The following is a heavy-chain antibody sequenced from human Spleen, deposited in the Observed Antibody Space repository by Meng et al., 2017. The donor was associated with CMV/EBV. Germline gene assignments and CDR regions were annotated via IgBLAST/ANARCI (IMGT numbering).Heavy chain of an antibody. J-gene: IGHJ6*02. CDR2: IYGGDRNT. Sequence: GGSLRLSCAASGFTFSSHDMSWVRQAPGKGLEWLSLIYGGDRNTHYADSVQGRFTISRDNSKNTLYLQMNSLRGEDTAVYYCAKEYYDFWSGFYIWGQGTTVTVSS. CDR3: AKEYYDFWSGFYI. V-gene: IGHV3-23*03. CDR1: GFTFSSHD. D-gene: IGHD3-3*01.